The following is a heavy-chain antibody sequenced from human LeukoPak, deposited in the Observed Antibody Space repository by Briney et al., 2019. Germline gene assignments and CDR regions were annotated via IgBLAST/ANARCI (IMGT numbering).Heavy chain of an antibody. CDR1: GDSISNYY. V-gene: IGHV4-4*07. CDR2: IYTSGST. Sequence: SETLSLTCTVSGDSISNYYWSWIRQPAGKGLEWIGRIYTSGSTDYNPSLKSRVTISVDTSKNQFSLKLSSVTAADTAVYYCARHALGYSSSWLFDYWGQGTLVTVSS. J-gene: IGHJ4*02. CDR3: ARHALGYSSSWLFDY. D-gene: IGHD6-13*01.